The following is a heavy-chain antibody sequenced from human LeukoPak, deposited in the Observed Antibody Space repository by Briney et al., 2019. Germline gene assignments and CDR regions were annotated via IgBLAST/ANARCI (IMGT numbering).Heavy chain of an antibody. CDR1: GFTFSTYA. CDR3: AREVGAIDY. D-gene: IGHD1-26*01. J-gene: IGHJ4*02. CDR2: VRGSGTAT. Sequence: PGGSLRLSCAASGFTFSTYAMTWFRQAPGKGLEWVSAVRGSGTATYYADSVKGRFTISRDNAKNSLYLQMNSLRAEDTAVYYCAREVGAIDYWGQGTLVTVSS. V-gene: IGHV3-21*01.